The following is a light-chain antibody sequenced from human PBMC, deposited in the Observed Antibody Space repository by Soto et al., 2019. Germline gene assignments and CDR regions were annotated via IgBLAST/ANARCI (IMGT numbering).Light chain of an antibody. CDR3: QDYGTSAPWT. J-gene: IGKJ1*01. CDR1: QNIRGNE. Sequence: VLTQSPGTLSLSPGERTTLSCRASQNIRGNELAWYQQKPGQPPRLRIYRGSSRAPGIPDRFSGRGSGTEFTLTISSLEPEDFAVYYCQDYGTSAPWTFGQGTRVEIK. V-gene: IGKV3-20*01. CDR2: RGS.